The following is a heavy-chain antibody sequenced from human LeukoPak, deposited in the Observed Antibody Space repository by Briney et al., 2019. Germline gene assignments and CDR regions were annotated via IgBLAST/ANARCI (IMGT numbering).Heavy chain of an antibody. CDR1: GFTFHSYD. Sequence: PGGSLSLSCADSGFTFHSYDMHWVRQAPGKGLEWVAVISYDGSNKYYADSVKGRFTLSRDNAKNSLYLQMNSLRDEDTAVYYCARDNSGPLFYYWGGGTLVTVSS. CDR3: ARDNSGPLFYY. J-gene: IGHJ4*02. D-gene: IGHD1-26*01. CDR2: ISYDGSNK. V-gene: IGHV3-30*03.